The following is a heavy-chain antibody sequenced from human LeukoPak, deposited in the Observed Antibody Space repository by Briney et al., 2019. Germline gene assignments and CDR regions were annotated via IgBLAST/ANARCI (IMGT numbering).Heavy chain of an antibody. D-gene: IGHD6-19*01. Sequence: PSETLSLTCAVSGGSISSSNWWSWVRQPPGKGLEWIGEIYHSGSTNYNPSLKSRVTISVDKSKNQFSLKLSSVTAADTAVYYCASLRVWGGTVAGTGDYWGQGTLVTVSS. CDR3: ASLRVWGGTVAGTGDY. CDR1: GGSISSSNW. CDR2: IYHSGST. V-gene: IGHV4-4*02. J-gene: IGHJ4*02.